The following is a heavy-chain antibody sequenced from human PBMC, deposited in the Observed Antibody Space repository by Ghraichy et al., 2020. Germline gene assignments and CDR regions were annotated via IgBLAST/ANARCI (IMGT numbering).Heavy chain of an antibody. V-gene: IGHV3-7*01. CDR3: ARQPRSRSTSNRGTVVDL. J-gene: IGHJ5*02. D-gene: IGHD2-2*01. Sequence: GGSLRLSCAASGFTFSTYWMTWVRQAPGKGLEWVANMKLDGSEGYYVDSARGRFTISRDNAKNSLYLQMNSLKVEDTAVYYCARQPRSRSTSNRGTVVDLWGQGTLVTVSS. CDR2: MKLDGSEG. CDR1: GFTFSTYW.